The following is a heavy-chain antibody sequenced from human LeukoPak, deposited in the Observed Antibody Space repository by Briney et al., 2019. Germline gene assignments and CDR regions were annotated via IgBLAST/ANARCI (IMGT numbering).Heavy chain of an antibody. Sequence: SETLSLTCTVSGGPISSSSYYWGWIRQPPGKGLEWIGSIYYSGSTYYNPSLKSRVTISVDTSKNQFSLKLSSVTAADTAVYYCARQPRSGWYIYWGQGTLVTVSS. D-gene: IGHD6-19*01. CDR2: IYYSGST. CDR1: GGPISSSSYY. CDR3: ARQPRSGWYIY. V-gene: IGHV4-39*01. J-gene: IGHJ4*02.